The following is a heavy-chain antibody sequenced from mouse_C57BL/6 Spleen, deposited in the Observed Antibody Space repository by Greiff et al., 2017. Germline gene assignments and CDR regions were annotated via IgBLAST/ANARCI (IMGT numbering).Heavy chain of an antibody. D-gene: IGHD1-1*01. V-gene: IGHV1-52*01. CDR3: ARSGYYGSRDY. J-gene: IGHJ2*01. CDR1: GYTFTSYW. Sequence: QVQLQQPGAELVRPGSSVKLSCKASGYTFTSYWMHWVKQRPIQGLEWIGNIDPSDSETHYNQKFKDKATLTVDKSSSTAYMQLSSLTSEDSAVYYCARSGYYGSRDYWGQGTTLTVSS. CDR2: IDPSDSET.